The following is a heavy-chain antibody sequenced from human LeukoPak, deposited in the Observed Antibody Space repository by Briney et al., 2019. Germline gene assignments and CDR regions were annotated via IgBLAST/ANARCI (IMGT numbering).Heavy chain of an antibody. V-gene: IGHV3-9*01. J-gene: IGHJ4*02. CDR2: ISWNSGSF. D-gene: IGHD2-21*01. CDR3: AKDEYELLDY. CDR1: GFIFDDCA. Sequence: GGSLRLSCVASGFIFDDCAMHWVRQVPGKGLEWVSGISWNSGSFGYADSVKGRFTISRDNAKNTLYLQMNNLRTEDTAVYYCAKDEYELLDYWGQGTVVTVSS.